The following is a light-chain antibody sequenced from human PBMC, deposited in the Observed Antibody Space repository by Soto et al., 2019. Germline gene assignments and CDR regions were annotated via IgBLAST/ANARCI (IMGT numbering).Light chain of an antibody. V-gene: IGKV1-8*01. CDR3: QHYYSSPPT. CDR1: QDISSY. CDR2: GAS. Sequence: AIRMTQSPSSFSASTGDRVTITCRASQDISSYLAWYQQIPGKAPKLLISGASTLQSDVPSRFSGSGSGTDFTLTISGLQSEDFATYYCQHYYSSPPTVGQGTKVDIK. J-gene: IGKJ1*01.